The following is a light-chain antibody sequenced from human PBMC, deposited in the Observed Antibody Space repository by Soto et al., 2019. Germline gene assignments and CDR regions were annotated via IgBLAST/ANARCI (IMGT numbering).Light chain of an antibody. CDR2: GAS. CDR1: QSVSSN. J-gene: IGKJ1*01. Sequence: EIVMTQSPATLSVSPGERATLSCRASQSVSSNLAWYQQKPGQAPRLLIYGASTRATGIPARFSGSGSGTELTLTISILQSEDFAVYYCQQYNNWPFPSWTFGQGTKVEIK. V-gene: IGKV3-15*01. CDR3: QQYNNWPFPSWT.